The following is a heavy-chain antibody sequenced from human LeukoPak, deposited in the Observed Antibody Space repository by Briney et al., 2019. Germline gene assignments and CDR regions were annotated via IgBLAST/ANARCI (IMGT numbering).Heavy chain of an antibody. D-gene: IGHD2-2*01. CDR3: ARMGCSSTSCYYAFDI. Sequence: SVKVSCKASGGTFSSYAISWVRQAPGQGLEWMGGIIPIFGTANCAQKFQGRVTITADESTSTAYMELSSLRSEDTAVYYCARMGCSSTSCYYAFDIWGQGTMVTVSS. CDR2: IIPIFGTA. CDR1: GGTFSSYA. V-gene: IGHV1-69*13. J-gene: IGHJ3*02.